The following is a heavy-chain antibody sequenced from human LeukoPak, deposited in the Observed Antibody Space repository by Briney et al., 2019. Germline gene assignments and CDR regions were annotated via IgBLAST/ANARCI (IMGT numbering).Heavy chain of an antibody. CDR2: IYYSGNT. J-gene: IGHJ6*02. Sequence: SETLSLTCTVSAASISSYYWSWIRQPPGKELEWIGWIYYSGNTDYNPSLKSQVTISVYTSNSQFSLRLSSVTAADTAVYYCARAGYCSGGSCSHYYGVDVWGQGTTVTASS. V-gene: IGHV4-59*01. CDR1: AASISSYY. D-gene: IGHD2-15*01. CDR3: ARAGYCSGGSCSHYYGVDV.